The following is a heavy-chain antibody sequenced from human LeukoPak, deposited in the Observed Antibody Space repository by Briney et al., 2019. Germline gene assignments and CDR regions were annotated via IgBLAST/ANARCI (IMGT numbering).Heavy chain of an antibody. CDR1: GGSFSGYY. Sequence: SETLSLTCAVYGGSFSGYYWAWIWQPPGKGLEWIGSIYHSGSTYYNPSLKSRVTLSVDTSKKQFSLKLSSVTTADTAVYYCARQYSNNWYDDRGWFDPWGQGTLVTVSS. J-gene: IGHJ5*02. D-gene: IGHD6-13*01. CDR3: ARQYSNNWYDDRGWFDP. CDR2: IYHSGST. V-gene: IGHV4-38-2*01.